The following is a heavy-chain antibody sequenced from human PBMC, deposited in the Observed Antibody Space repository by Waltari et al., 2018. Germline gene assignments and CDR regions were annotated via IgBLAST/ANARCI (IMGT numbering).Heavy chain of an antibody. V-gene: IGHV5-51*01. CDR3: ARERDSSGYYYGVGLFDY. J-gene: IGHJ4*02. CDR1: GYSFTSYW. Sequence: EVQLVQSGAEVKKPGESLKISCKGSGYSFTSYWIGWVRQMPGNGLEWMGIIYPGDSDTRYSPSFQGQFTISADKSISTAYLQWSSLKASDTAMYYCARERDSSGYYYGVGLFDYWGQGTLVTVSS. D-gene: IGHD3-22*01. CDR2: IYPGDSDT.